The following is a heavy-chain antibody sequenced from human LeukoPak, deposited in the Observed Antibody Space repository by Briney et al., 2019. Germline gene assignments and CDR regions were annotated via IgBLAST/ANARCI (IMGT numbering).Heavy chain of an antibody. CDR3: ARDLMGIAYRGAFYY. CDR2: ISYDGSNK. D-gene: IGHD6-13*01. J-gene: IGHJ4*02. V-gene: IGHV3-30*04. Sequence: PGGSLRLSCAASGFTFSSYAMHWVRQAPGKGLEWVAVISYDGSNKYYADSVKGRFTISRDNAKNSLYLQMNSLRAEDTAAYYCARDLMGIAYRGAFYYWGQGTLVTVSS. CDR1: GFTFSSYA.